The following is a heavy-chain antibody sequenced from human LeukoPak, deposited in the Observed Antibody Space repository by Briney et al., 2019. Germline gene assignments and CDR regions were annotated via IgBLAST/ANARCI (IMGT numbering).Heavy chain of an antibody. J-gene: IGHJ5*02. V-gene: IGHV1-2*02. CDR3: ARVATIFGVVIFPNWFDP. Sequence: GASVKVSCKASGYTFTGYYMHWVRQAPGQGLEWMGWINPNSGGTNYAQKFQGRATMTRDTSISTAYMELSRLRSDDTAVYYCARVATIFGVVIFPNWFDPWGQGTLVTVSS. D-gene: IGHD3-3*01. CDR2: INPNSGGT. CDR1: GYTFTGYY.